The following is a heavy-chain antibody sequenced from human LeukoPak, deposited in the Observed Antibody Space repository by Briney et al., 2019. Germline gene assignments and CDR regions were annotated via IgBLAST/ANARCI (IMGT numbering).Heavy chain of an antibody. D-gene: IGHD7-27*01. CDR1: GFTVSSSA. CDR3: ARDHNWGYYFDY. CDR2: MSYDGRNK. J-gene: IGHJ4*02. V-gene: IGHV3-30*04. Sequence: GPSLRLAWAASGFTVSSSAIDWVSQDPGEGLEWLAVMSYDGRNKYYADSVKGRVTISRDNSKNTLYLQMNRLRAEDTAGYYCARDHNWGYYFDYWGQGALVTVSS.